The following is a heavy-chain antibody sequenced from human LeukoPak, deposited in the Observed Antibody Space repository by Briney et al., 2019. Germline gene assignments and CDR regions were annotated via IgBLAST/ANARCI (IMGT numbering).Heavy chain of an antibody. D-gene: IGHD3-3*01. J-gene: IGHJ6*03. Sequence: GGYLRLSCAASGFTFGSCAMSWVRQAPGKGLECVSTISGTGRSTFYADSLKGRITISRDNSKNTLFLQMSSLRAEDTAVYYCAKAGIFGVVGRFYMDVWGKGTTVTVSS. V-gene: IGHV3-23*01. CDR2: ISGTGRST. CDR1: GFTFGSCA. CDR3: AKAGIFGVVGRFYMDV.